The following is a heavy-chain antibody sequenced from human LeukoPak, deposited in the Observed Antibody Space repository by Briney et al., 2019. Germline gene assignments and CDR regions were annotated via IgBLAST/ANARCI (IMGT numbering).Heavy chain of an antibody. Sequence: GGSLRLSCAASGFTFSSYAMHWVRQAPGKGLEYVSAISSNGGSTYYANSVKGRFTISRDNSKNTLYLQMGSLRAEDMAVYYCARATYCGGDCQIDYWGQGTLVTVSS. CDR2: ISSNGGST. D-gene: IGHD2-21*02. J-gene: IGHJ4*02. V-gene: IGHV3-64*01. CDR3: ARATYCGGDCQIDY. CDR1: GFTFSSYA.